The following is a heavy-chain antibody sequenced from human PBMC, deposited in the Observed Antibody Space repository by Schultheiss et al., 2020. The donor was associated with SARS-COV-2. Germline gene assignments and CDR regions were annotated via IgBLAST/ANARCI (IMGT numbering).Heavy chain of an antibody. V-gene: IGHV3-30*03. CDR2: ISYDGSNK. J-gene: IGHJ4*02. Sequence: GGSLRLSCAASGFTFSSYGMHWVRQAPGKGLEWVAVISYDGSNKYYADSVKGRFTISRDNSKNTLFLQMNSLRAEDTAVYYCARVVEQWLAFDYWGQGTLVTVSS. CDR3: ARVVEQWLAFDY. D-gene: IGHD6-19*01. CDR1: GFTFSSYG.